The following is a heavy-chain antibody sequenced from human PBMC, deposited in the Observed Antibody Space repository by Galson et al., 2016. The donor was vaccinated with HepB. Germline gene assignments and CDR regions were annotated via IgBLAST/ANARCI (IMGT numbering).Heavy chain of an antibody. CDR1: GFTFSAYA. CDR2: MSYDGNIK. Sequence: SLRLSCAASGFTFSAYAMHWVRQAPGKGLEWLAVMSYDGNIKQYADSVKGRLTISRDNAKNSLFLQMNSLSDEDTAVYYCARDFDYWGQGTLVTVSS. V-gene: IGHV3-30-3*01. J-gene: IGHJ4*02. CDR3: ARDFDY.